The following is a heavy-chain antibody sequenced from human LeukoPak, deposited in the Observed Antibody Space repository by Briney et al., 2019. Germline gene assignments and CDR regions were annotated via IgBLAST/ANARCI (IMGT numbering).Heavy chain of an antibody. CDR1: GGSISSGGYY. CDR2: IYHSGST. Sequence: SETLSLTCTVSGGSISSGGYYWSWIRQPPGKGLEWIGYIYHSGSTYYNPSLKSRVTISVDRSKNQFSLKLSSVTAADTAVYYCADYCSSTSCHGEYFQHWGQGTLVTVSS. V-gene: IGHV4-30-2*01. CDR3: ADYCSSTSCHGEYFQH. D-gene: IGHD2-2*01. J-gene: IGHJ1*01.